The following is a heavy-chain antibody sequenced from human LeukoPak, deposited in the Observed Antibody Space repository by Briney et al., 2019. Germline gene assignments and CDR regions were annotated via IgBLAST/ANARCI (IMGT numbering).Heavy chain of an antibody. CDR1: GGSITSGDYY. V-gene: IGHV4-30-4*01. Sequence: SQTLSLTCTVSGGSITSGDYYWSWLRQLPGKGLEWIGYIYYSGRTYYNPSLKSRVSISVDTSKNQFSLKLSSVTAADTAVYYCARVYDFWSGYSFGAFNIWGQGTMVTVSS. D-gene: IGHD3-3*01. J-gene: IGHJ3*02. CDR3: ARVYDFWSGYSFGAFNI. CDR2: IYYSGRT.